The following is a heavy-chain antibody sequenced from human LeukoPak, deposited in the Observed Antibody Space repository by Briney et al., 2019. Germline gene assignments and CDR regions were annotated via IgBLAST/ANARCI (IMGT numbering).Heavy chain of an antibody. CDR2: ISAYNGNT. V-gene: IGHV1-18*01. D-gene: IGHD3-10*01. Sequence: ASVKVSCKASGYTFTSYGISWVRQAPGQGLEWMGWISAYNGNTNYAQKLQGRVTMTTDTSTSTAYMELRSLRSDDTAVYYCARVVLLWFGELPSYSDYWGQGTLVTVSS. CDR3: ARVVLLWFGELPSYSDY. CDR1: GYTFTSYG. J-gene: IGHJ4*02.